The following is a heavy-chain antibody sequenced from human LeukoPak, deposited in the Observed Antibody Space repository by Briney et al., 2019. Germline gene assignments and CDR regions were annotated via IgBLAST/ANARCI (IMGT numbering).Heavy chain of an antibody. D-gene: IGHD3-3*01. V-gene: IGHV3-23*01. Sequence: PGGSLRLSCAASGFTFSSYAMSWVRQAPGKGLEWVSAISGSGGSTYYADSVKGRFTISRDNSKNTLYLQMNSLRAEDTAVYYCAKDRITIFGVVIMKGGYYFDYWGQGTLVTVSS. CDR1: GFTFSSYA. CDR3: AKDRITIFGVVIMKGGYYFDY. CDR2: ISGSGGST. J-gene: IGHJ4*02.